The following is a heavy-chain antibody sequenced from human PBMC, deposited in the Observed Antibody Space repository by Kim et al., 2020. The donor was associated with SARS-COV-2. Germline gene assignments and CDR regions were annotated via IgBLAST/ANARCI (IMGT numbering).Heavy chain of an antibody. D-gene: IGHD3-10*01. CDR3: ARGGVTMVRGVIALVY. CDR2: IYYSGST. V-gene: IGHV4-59*13. J-gene: IGHJ4*02. Sequence: SETLSLTCTVSGGSISSYYWSWIRQPPGKGLEWIGYIYYSGSTNYNPSLKSRVTISVDTSKNQFSLKLSSVTAADTAVYYCARGGVTMVRGVIALVYWGQGTLVTVSS. CDR1: GGSISSYY.